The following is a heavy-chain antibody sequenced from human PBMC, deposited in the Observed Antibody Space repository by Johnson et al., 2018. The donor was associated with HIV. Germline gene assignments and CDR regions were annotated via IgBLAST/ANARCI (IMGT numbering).Heavy chain of an antibody. Sequence: VQLVESGGGLVQPGGSLRLSCAASGFTFSDHYMDWVRQAPGKGLEWVSEIYSGGSTYYADSVKGRFIISRDSSKNTLYLQMNSLRVEDTAVYYCARGVRGVIIDWGQGTMVAVSS. CDR3: ARGVRGVIID. V-gene: IGHV3-66*01. CDR1: GFTFSDHY. D-gene: IGHD3-10*01. CDR2: IYSGGST. J-gene: IGHJ3*01.